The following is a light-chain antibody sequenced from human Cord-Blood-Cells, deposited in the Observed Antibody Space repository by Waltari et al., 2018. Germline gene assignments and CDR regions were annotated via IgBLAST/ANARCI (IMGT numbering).Light chain of an antibody. V-gene: IGKV1-5*03. CDR1: QSISSW. CDR2: KGS. J-gene: IGKJ1*01. CDR3: QQYNSYRT. Sequence: DIQMTQSPSTLSASVGDRVTITCRASQSISSWLAWYQQKPGKAPKLLIYKGSSLESGVTSRFSGSGSGTEFTLTISSLQPDDFATYYCQQYNSYRTFGQGTKVEIK.